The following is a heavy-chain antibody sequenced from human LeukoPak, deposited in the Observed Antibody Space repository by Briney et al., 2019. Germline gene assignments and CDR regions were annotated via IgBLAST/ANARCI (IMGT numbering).Heavy chain of an antibody. CDR3: ARNFGYCGGDCYSAYYYYYMDV. CDR1: GFTFSSYA. D-gene: IGHD2-21*02. J-gene: IGHJ6*03. CDR2: ISSSGSTI. V-gene: IGHV3-48*03. Sequence: PGGSLRLSCAASGFTFSSYAMSWVRQAPGKGLEWVSYISSSGSTIYYADSVKGRFTISRDNAKNSLYLQMNSLRAEDTAVYYCARNFGYCGGDCYSAYYYYYMDVWGKGTTVTVSS.